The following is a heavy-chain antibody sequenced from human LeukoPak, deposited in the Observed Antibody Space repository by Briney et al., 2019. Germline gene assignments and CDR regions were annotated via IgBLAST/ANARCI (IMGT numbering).Heavy chain of an antibody. CDR2: ISWNSGSI. D-gene: IGHD3-22*01. J-gene: IGHJ4*02. CDR3: AKDMGRYYDSSGYYALDY. CDR1: GFTFDDYA. V-gene: IGHV3-9*01. Sequence: GGSLRLSCAVSGFTFDDYAMHWVRQAPGKGLEWVSGISWNSGSIGYADSVKGRFTISRDNAKNSLYLQMNSLRAEDTALYYCAKDMGRYYDSSGYYALDYWGQGTLVTVSS.